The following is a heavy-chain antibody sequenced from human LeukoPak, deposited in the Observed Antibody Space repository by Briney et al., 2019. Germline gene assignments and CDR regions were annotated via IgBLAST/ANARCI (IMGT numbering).Heavy chain of an antibody. CDR3: AKTIRSWYFDY. CDR2: ISPGRTYM. V-gene: IGHV3-21*04. CDR1: GFTFSTYS. Sequence: GGSLRLSCAASGFTFSTYSMNWVRQAPGKGLEWVSSISPGRTYMFYADSVKGRFTISRDNSKNTLYLQMNSLRAEDTAVYYCAKTIRSWYFDYWGQGTLVTVSS. J-gene: IGHJ4*02. D-gene: IGHD5-12*01.